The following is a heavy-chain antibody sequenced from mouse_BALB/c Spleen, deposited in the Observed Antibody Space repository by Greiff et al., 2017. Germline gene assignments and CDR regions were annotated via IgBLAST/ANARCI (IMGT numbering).Heavy chain of an antibody. CDR1: GYSITSDYA. CDR2: ISYSGST. J-gene: IGHJ4*01. CDR3: ARRLPSYAMDY. V-gene: IGHV3-2*02. Sequence: DVKLQESGPGLVKPSQSLSLTCTVTGYSITSDYAWNWIRQFPGNKLEWMGYISYSGSTSYNPSLKSRISITRDTSKNQFFLQLNSVTTEDTATYYCARRLPSYAMDYWGQGTSVTVSS. D-gene: IGHD2-2*01.